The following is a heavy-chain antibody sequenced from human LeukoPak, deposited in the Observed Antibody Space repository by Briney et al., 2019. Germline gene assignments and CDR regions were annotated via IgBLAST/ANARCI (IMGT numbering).Heavy chain of an antibody. Sequence: ASVKVSCKVSGYTLTELSMHWVRQAPGKGLEWMGGFDPEDGETIYAQKFQGRVTTTEDTSTDTAYMELSSLRSEDTAVYYCATRGREGVVIRYYFDYWGQGTLVTVSS. D-gene: IGHD3-3*01. CDR2: FDPEDGET. CDR3: ATRGREGVVIRYYFDY. CDR1: GYTLTELS. J-gene: IGHJ4*02. V-gene: IGHV1-24*01.